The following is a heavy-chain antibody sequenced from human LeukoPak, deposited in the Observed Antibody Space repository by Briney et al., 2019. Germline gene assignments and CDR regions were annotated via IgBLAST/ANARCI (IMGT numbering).Heavy chain of an antibody. D-gene: IGHD3-10*01. CDR3: ARANRLLWFGEFPLDY. V-gene: IGHV1-2*02. CDR2: INPNSGGT. CDR1: RYTFTGYY. Sequence: GASVKVSCKASRYTFTGYYMHWGRQAPGQRLEWMGWINPNSGGTNYAQKFQGRVTMTRDTSISTAYMELSRLRSDDTAEYYCARANRLLWFGEFPLDYWGQGTLVTVSS. J-gene: IGHJ4*02.